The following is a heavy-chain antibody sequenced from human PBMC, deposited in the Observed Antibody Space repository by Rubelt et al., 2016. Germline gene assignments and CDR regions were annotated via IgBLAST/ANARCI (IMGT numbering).Heavy chain of an antibody. D-gene: IGHD3-22*01. CDR3: AKLHYYDIKNYGGYFDL. CDR2: MSGSGGST. CDR1: GFTFSSYA. V-gene: IGHV3-23*01. J-gene: IGHJ2*01. Sequence: EVQLLESGGGLVQPGGSLTLSCAASGFTFSSYAMSWVRQAPGKGPEWVSAMSGSGGSTYNADSVKGRFTISRDNSKNTLYLQMNSLRAEDTAVYYCAKLHYYDIKNYGGYFDLWGRGTLVTVSS.